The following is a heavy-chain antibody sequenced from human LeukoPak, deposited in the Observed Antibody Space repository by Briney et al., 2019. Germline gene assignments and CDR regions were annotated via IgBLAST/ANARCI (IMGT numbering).Heavy chain of an antibody. CDR1: GFTFDDYA. V-gene: IGHV3-9*01. J-gene: IGHJ4*02. Sequence: PGGSLRLSCAASGFTFDDYAMHWVRQAPGKGLEWVSGISWNSGSIGYADSVKGRFTISRDNAKNSLYLQMNSLRAEDTALYYCAKTYYYDSSGGSDYWGQGTLVTVSS. D-gene: IGHD3-22*01. CDR2: ISWNSGSI. CDR3: AKTYYYDSSGGSDY.